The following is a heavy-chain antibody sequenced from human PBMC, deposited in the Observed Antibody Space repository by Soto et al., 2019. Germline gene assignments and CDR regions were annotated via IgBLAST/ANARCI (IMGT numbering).Heavy chain of an antibody. D-gene: IGHD4-17*01. CDR2: ISWNSGNL. CDR3: AKGASTTVLDCNAY. V-gene: IGHV3-9*01. Sequence: EVQLVESGGGLVQPGRSLRLSCAASGFTFDDYAMHWVRQGPGKGLEWVSSISWNSGNLGYADSVKGRFTISRDNARNAQYLQMNVLRGEDTALYNSAKGASTTVLDCNAYWGQGTLVTVSS. CDR1: GFTFDDYA. J-gene: IGHJ4*02.